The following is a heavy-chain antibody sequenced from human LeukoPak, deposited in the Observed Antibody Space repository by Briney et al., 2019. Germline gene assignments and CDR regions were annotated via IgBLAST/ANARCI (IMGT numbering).Heavy chain of an antibody. D-gene: IGHD3-3*01. Sequence: PSETLSLTCTVSGGSISSYYWSWIRQPPGKGLEWIGYIYYCGSTNYNPSLKSRVTISVDTSKNQFSLKLSSVTAADTAVYYCARIPTTDFWSGYWGYMDVWGKGTTVTVSS. CDR2: IYYCGST. CDR1: GGSISSYY. J-gene: IGHJ6*03. V-gene: IGHV4-59*01. CDR3: ARIPTTDFWSGYWGYMDV.